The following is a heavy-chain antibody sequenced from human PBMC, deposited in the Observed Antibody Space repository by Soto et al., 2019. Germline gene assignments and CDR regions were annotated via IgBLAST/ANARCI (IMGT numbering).Heavy chain of an antibody. J-gene: IGHJ4*02. V-gene: IGHV4-39*07. CDR1: GGSITGGSISSTTYY. Sequence: PSETLSLTCTVSGGSITGGSISSTTYYWGWMRQPPGKGLEWIASFFIGGNNYYNPSLKSRVTTSVGTSKNQFSLKLSSVTAADTAVYYCARAYGGYADYWGQGALVT. CDR2: FFIGGNN. CDR3: ARAYGGYADY. D-gene: IGHD5-12*01.